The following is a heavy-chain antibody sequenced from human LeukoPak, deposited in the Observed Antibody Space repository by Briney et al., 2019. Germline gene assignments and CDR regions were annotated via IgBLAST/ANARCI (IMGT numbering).Heavy chain of an antibody. J-gene: IGHJ6*03. D-gene: IGHD3-3*01. V-gene: IGHV4-59*01. CDR1: GGSISSYY. CDR2: IYYSGST. Sequence: PSETLSLTCTVSGGSISSYYWSWIRQPPGKGLEWIGYIYYSGSTNYNPSLKSRVTISVDTSKNQFSLKLSSVTAADTAVYYCARVAPPDFWSGYLTRDYYYMDVWGKGTTVTVSS. CDR3: ARVAPPDFWSGYLTRDYYYMDV.